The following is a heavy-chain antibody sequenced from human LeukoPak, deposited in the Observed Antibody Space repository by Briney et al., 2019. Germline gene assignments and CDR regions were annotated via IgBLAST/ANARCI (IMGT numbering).Heavy chain of an antibody. CDR3: ARDGSIDYYDSSGYYPFPDY. Sequence: ASVKVSCKASGYTFTGYYMHWVRQAPGQGLEWMGWISAYNGNTNYAQKLQGRVTMTTDTSTSTAYMELRSLRSDDTAVYYCARDGSIDYYDSSGYYPFPDYWGQGTLVTVSS. CDR2: ISAYNGNT. V-gene: IGHV1-18*04. CDR1: GYTFTGYY. J-gene: IGHJ4*02. D-gene: IGHD3-22*01.